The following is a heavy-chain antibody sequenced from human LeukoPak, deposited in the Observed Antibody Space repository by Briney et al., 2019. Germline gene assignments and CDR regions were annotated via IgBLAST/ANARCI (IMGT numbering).Heavy chain of an antibody. CDR1: GYTFTGYG. D-gene: IGHD4-17*01. CDR2: ISAYNGNT. J-gene: IGHJ4*02. V-gene: IGHV1-18*01. CDR3: ATYDCGDYDGY. Sequence: ASLKVSCKASGYTFTGYGISWVRQAPGQGLEWMGWISAYNGNTNYAQKLQGRVTMTTDTSTSTAYMELRSLRSDDTAVYYCATYDCGDYDGYWGQGTLVTVSS.